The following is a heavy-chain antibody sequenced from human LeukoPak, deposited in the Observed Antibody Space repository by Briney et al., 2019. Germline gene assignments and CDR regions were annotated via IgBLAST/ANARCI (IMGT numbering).Heavy chain of an antibody. Sequence: PGGSLRLSCAASGFTFTTYAMGWVRQSPGKGLEWVSSISGGGGGTYYAEFVKGRFTISRDNSKNTLYLQMNSLRADDTAVYYCAKFYDILTGYFDHWGQGTLVTVSS. D-gene: IGHD3-9*01. J-gene: IGHJ4*02. CDR1: GFTFTTYA. CDR2: ISGGGGGT. CDR3: AKFYDILTGYFDH. V-gene: IGHV3-23*01.